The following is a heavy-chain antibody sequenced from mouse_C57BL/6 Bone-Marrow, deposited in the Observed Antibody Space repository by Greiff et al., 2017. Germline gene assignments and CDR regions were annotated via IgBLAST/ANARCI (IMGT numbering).Heavy chain of an antibody. D-gene: IGHD1-1*01. CDR1: GFTFSSYT. V-gene: IGHV5-9*04. CDR3: SRQVTTVLATKYFDV. CDR2: ISGGGGNT. J-gene: IGHJ1*03. Sequence: EVKVVASGGGLVKPGGSLKLSCAASGFTFSSYTMSWVRQTPEKRLQWVAAISGGGGNTYYPDSVKGRFTISRDNDKNILYLQMSRLRSEDTAVYYCSRQVTTVLATKYFDVWGTGTTVTVSS.